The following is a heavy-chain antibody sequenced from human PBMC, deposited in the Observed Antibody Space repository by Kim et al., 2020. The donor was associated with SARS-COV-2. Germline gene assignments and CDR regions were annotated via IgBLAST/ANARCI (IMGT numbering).Heavy chain of an antibody. V-gene: IGHV4-59*01. J-gene: IGHJ5*02. CDR3: ARERLWFGDYRFDP. D-gene: IGHD3-10*01. Sequence: NSSLKSRVTISVDPSKNQFSLKLNSVTAADTAVYYCARERLWFGDYRFDPWGQGTLVTVSS.